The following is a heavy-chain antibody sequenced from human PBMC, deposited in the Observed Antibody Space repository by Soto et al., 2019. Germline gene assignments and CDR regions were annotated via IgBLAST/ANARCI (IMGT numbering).Heavy chain of an antibody. CDR3: GKGPGSFDYRPSSDYNYIMDV. V-gene: IGHV3-30*18. CDR2: ISGDGTNE. J-gene: IGHJ6*02. D-gene: IGHD4-4*01. Sequence: QVHLVESGGGVVQPGRSLRLSCAASGFTFSTYGIHWVRQAPGKGLEWVAVISGDGTNEYYTDSVKGRFTISRDNSKNTLYLQMNSLRVEDTAVYFCGKGPGSFDYRPSSDYNYIMDVWGQGTTVTVSS. CDR1: GFTFSTYG.